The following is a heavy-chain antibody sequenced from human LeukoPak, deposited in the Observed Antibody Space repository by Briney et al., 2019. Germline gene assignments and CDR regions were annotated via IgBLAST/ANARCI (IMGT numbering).Heavy chain of an antibody. CDR1: GGSISSYY. CDR3: ARVGTYGSGSYLSWLDY. V-gene: IGHV4-59*01. D-gene: IGHD3-10*01. Sequence: PSETLSLTCTVSGGSISSYYWSWIRQPPGKGLEWIGYIYYSGSTNYNPSLKSRVTISVDTSKNQFSLKLSSVTAAYTAVYYCARVGTYGSGSYLSWLDYWGQGILVTVSS. CDR2: IYYSGST. J-gene: IGHJ4*02.